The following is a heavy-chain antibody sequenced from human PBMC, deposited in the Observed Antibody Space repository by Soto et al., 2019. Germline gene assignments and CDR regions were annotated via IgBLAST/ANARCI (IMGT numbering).Heavy chain of an antibody. CDR1: GGSISSYY. Sequence: QVQLQESGPGLVKPSETLSLTCTVSGGSISSYYWSWIRQPPGKGLEWIGYIYYSGSTNSNPSLTSRVTISVDTSKNQFSLKLSSVTAADPAVYYCARGGGSPDYWGQGTLVTVSS. V-gene: IGHV4-59*08. CDR3: ARGGGSPDY. CDR2: IYYSGST. D-gene: IGHD1-26*01. J-gene: IGHJ4*02.